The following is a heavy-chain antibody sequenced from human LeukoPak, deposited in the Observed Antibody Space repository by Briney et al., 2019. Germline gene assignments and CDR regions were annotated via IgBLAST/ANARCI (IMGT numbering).Heavy chain of an antibody. CDR1: GYTLTELS. J-gene: IGHJ4*02. CDR2: FDPEDGET. CDR3: ATWGAPAGFGELPLDY. D-gene: IGHD3-10*01. V-gene: IGHV1-24*01. Sequence: ASVKVSRKVSGYTLTELSMHWVRQAPGKGLEWMGGFDPEDGETIYAQKFQGRVTMTEDTSTDTAYMELSSLRSEDTAVYYCATWGAPAGFGELPLDYWGQGTLVTVSS.